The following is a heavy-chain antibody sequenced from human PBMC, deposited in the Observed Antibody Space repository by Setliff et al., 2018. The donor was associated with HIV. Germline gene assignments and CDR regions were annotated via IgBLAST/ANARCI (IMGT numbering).Heavy chain of an antibody. J-gene: IGHJ5*02. CDR3: ASRVYYYDESRILREEGFVP. D-gene: IGHD3-22*01. Sequence: SETLSLTCTVSGGSISNSRYYWSWIRQPPGKGLEWIGSIYYSGSTYYNSALKNRLTISVDTSKNQFSLELSSVTAADTAVYYCASRVYYYDESRILREEGFVPWGQGTLVTVSS. V-gene: IGHV4-39*01. CDR2: IYYSGST. CDR1: GGSISNSRYY.